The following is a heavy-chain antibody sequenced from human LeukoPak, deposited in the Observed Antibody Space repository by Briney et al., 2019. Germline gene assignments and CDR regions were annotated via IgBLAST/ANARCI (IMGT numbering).Heavy chain of an antibody. CDR3: ARGYSSFCSGGSCYFDY. V-gene: IGHV1-8*01. CDR2: MNPNSGNT. D-gene: IGHD2-15*01. CDR1: GYTFTSYD. J-gene: IGHJ4*02. Sequence: GASVKVSCKASGYTFTSYDINWVRQATGQGLEWMGWMNPNSGNTGYAQKFQGRVTMTRNTSISTAYMELSSLRSEDTAVYYCARGYSSFCSGGSCYFDYWGQGTLVTVSS.